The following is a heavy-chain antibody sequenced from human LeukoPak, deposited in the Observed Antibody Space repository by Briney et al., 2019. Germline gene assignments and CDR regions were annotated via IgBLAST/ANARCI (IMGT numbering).Heavy chain of an antibody. CDR1: GYTFTTYD. CDR2: MNPNSGNT. Sequence: ASVRVSCKASGYTFTTYDINWLRQATGQGLEWMGWMNPNSGNTGYAQKFQGRVTMTRNTSISTAHMDLSSLISEDTAVYYCARVPTYCSSTGCYVDYWGQGTLVTVSS. D-gene: IGHD2-2*01. CDR3: ARVPTYCSSTGCYVDY. V-gene: IGHV1-8*01. J-gene: IGHJ4*02.